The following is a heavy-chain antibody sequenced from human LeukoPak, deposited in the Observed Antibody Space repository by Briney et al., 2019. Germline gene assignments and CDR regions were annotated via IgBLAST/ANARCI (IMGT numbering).Heavy chain of an antibody. CDR3: TRDQRKYCSRTTCFVFDI. J-gene: IGHJ3*02. Sequence: GGSLRLSCAASTFIFSDYAMTWVRQAPGKGLEWVSTISGGGDATYYAHSVKGRFAVSRDNSKKTLYLQLNGLRAEDTAVYYCTRDQRKYCSRTTCFVFDIWGQGTVVSVSS. CDR1: TFIFSDYA. V-gene: IGHV3-23*01. D-gene: IGHD2-2*01. CDR2: ISGGGDAT.